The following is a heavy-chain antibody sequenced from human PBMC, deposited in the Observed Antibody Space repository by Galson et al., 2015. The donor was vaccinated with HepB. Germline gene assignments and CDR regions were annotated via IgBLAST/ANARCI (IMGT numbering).Heavy chain of an antibody. CDR1: GFTFSSYS. J-gene: IGHJ3*02. V-gene: IGHV3-21*01. CDR3: ARDRDYGDDYVGPGDAFDI. CDR2: ISSSSSYI. Sequence: SLRLSCAASGFTFSSYSMNWVRQAPGKGLEWVSYISSSSSYIYYADSVKGRFTISRDNAKNSLYLQMNSLRAEDTAVYCCARDRDYGDDYVGPGDAFDIWGQGTMVIVSS. D-gene: IGHD4-17*01.